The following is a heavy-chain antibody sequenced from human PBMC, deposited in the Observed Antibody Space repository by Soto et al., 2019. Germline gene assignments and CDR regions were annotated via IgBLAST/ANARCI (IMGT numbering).Heavy chain of an antibody. CDR2: ISGSGGSR. V-gene: IGHV3-23*01. J-gene: IGHJ4*02. CDR1: GFTFSSYA. D-gene: IGHD5-12*01. Sequence: VQLLEYGGGLVQPGGSLRLSCAASGFTFSSYAMSWVRQAPGKGLEWVSTISGSGGSRFFADSVKGRFTISRDISKNTLYLQMNSLRVEDTAVYYCAKGEGYSGYDSLDYWGQGTPVTVSS. CDR3: AKGEGYSGYDSLDY.